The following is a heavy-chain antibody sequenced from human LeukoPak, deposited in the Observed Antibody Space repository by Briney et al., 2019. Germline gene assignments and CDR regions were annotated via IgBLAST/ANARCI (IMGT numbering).Heavy chain of an antibody. Sequence: PGGSLRLSCAASGFTFHNAWVTWVRQAPGKGLEWVGRMKSNRDGGTSDYAAPVKGRFTISRDDSKNTLYLHMNSLRAEDTAVYYCTTLSNDVLYWGQGTLVTVS. CDR3: TTLSNDVLY. CDR2: MKSNRDGGTS. J-gene: IGHJ4*02. V-gene: IGHV3-15*01. CDR1: GFTFHNAW. D-gene: IGHD4-11*01.